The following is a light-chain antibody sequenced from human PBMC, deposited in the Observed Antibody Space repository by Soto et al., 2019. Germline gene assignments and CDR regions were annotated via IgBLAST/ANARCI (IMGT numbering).Light chain of an antibody. CDR3: QQYSDWWT. CDR2: GAS. V-gene: IGKV3D-15*01. J-gene: IGKJ1*01. CDR1: QSVGSN. Sequence: IVMTQSPDTLSVTPGERATLFCRASQSVGSNLGWYQQKPGQAPRLLIYGASTRATGTPGRFSGSGSGTDFNLTISSLQSEDFAVYYCQQYSDWWTFGQGTKVDIK.